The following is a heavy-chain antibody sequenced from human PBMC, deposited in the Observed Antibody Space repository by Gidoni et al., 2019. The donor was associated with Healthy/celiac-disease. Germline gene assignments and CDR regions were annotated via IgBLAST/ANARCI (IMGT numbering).Heavy chain of an antibody. D-gene: IGHD2-2*01. Sequence: EVQLVESGGGLVQPGGSLRLSCAASGFTFSSYSMNWVRQAPGKGLEWFSYISSSSSTIYYADSVKGRFTISRDNAKNSLYLQMNSLRAEDTAVYYCARDTEDIVVVPADYWGQGTLVTVSS. J-gene: IGHJ4*02. CDR3: ARDTEDIVVVPADY. V-gene: IGHV3-48*01. CDR2: ISSSSSTI. CDR1: GFTFSSYS.